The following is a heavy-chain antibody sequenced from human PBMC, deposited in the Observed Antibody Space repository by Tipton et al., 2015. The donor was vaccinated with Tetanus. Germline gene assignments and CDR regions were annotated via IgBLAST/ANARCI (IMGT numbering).Heavy chain of an antibody. CDR3: ARTKVTIGWGFFDS. CDR1: GGPLRSGDHY. Sequence: TLSLTCTVSGGPLRSGDHYWSWIRQPPGKGLEWLAYISSSGSTNSNYSLKSRITISRDTSKNHFSLRLTSVTAADSAFYYCARTKVTIGWGFFDSWGQGTLVTVSS. CDR2: ISSSGST. D-gene: IGHD4-17*01. J-gene: IGHJ4*02. V-gene: IGHV4-61*08.